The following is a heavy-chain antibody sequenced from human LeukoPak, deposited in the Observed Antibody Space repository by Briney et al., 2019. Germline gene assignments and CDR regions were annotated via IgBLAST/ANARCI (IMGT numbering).Heavy chain of an antibody. CDR1: GGSISSYY. CDR3: AIRTGYDYVWGSYRLARFFDY. V-gene: IGHV4-59*12. Sequence: PSETLSLTCTVSGGSISSYYWSWIRQPPGKGLEWIGYIYCSGSTNYNPSLKSRVTISVDTSKNQFSLKLSSVTAADTAVYYCAIRTGYDYVWGSYRLARFFDYWGQGTLVTVSS. D-gene: IGHD3-16*02. CDR2: IYCSGST. J-gene: IGHJ4*02.